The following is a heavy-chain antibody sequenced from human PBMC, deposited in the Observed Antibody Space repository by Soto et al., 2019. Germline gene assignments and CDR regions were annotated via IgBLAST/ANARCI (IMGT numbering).Heavy chain of an antibody. J-gene: IGHJ5*02. CDR3: ARDIYCSSTSCYKSWNWFDP. CDR1: GGTFSSYA. Sequence: SVKVSCKASGGTFSSYAISWVRQAPGQGXEWMGGIIPIFGTANYAQKFQGRVTITADESTSTAYMELSSLRSEDTAVYYCARDIYCSSTSCYKSWNWFDPWGQGTLVTVSS. CDR2: IIPIFGTA. V-gene: IGHV1-69*13. D-gene: IGHD2-2*02.